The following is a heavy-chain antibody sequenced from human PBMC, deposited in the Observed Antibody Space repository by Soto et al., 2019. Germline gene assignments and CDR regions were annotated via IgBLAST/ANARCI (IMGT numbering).Heavy chain of an antibody. J-gene: IGHJ6*02. CDR2: IYPGDSDT. CDR1: GYSFTSYW. D-gene: IGHD6-6*01. Sequence: GEFLKISCKGSGYSFTSYWIGWVRQMPGKGLEWMGIIYPGDSDTRYSPSFQGQVTISADKSISTAFLQWSSLKASDTGMYYCARLRRSSASGSYGMDVWGQGTTVTVSS. V-gene: IGHV5-51*01. CDR3: ARLRRSSASGSYGMDV.